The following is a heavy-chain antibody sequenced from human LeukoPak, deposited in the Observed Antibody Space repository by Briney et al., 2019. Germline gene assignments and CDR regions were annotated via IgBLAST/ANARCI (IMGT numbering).Heavy chain of an antibody. J-gene: IGHJ4*02. Sequence: KPGGSLRVSCAASGFSFSTYSMNWVRQAPGKGLEWVSSISSGGTYIYYTDSVKGRFTISRDNAKNSLYLQMDSLRAEDTAVYYCAREIATLTYSDYWGQGALVTVSS. V-gene: IGHV3-21*01. D-gene: IGHD2-21*01. CDR3: AREIATLTYSDY. CDR1: GFSFSTYS. CDR2: ISSGGTYI.